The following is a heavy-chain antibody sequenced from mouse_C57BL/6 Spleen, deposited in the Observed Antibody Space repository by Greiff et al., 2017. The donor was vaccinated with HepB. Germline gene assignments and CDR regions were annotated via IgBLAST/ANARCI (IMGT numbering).Heavy chain of an antibody. CDR3: AQTAQDYFDY. J-gene: IGHJ2*01. CDR2: INPSNGGT. Sequence: QVHVKQPGTELVKPGASVKLSCKASGYTFTSYWMHWVKQRPGQGLEWIGNINPSNGGTNYNEKFKSKATLTVDKSSSTAYMQLSSLTSEDSSVYYCAQTAQDYFDYWGQGTTLTVSS. D-gene: IGHD3-2*02. CDR1: GYTFTSYW. V-gene: IGHV1-53*01.